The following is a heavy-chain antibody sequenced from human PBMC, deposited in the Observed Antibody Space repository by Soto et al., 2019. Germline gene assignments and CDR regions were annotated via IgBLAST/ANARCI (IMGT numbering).Heavy chain of an antibody. D-gene: IGHD3-10*01. Sequence: SETLSLTCAVYGGSFSGYYWSWIRQPPGKGLEWIGEINHSGSTNYNPSLKSRVTISVDTSKNQFSLKLSSVTAADTAVYYCARVRYAARYYYGSGSPATYFDYWGQGTLVTVSS. CDR2: INHSGST. V-gene: IGHV4-34*01. J-gene: IGHJ4*02. CDR3: ARVRYAARYYYGSGSPATYFDY. CDR1: GGSFSGYY.